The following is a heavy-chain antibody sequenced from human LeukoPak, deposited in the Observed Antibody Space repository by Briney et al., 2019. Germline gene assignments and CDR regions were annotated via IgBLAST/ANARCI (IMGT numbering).Heavy chain of an antibody. CDR3: ARQYSSGWSSYYFDY. V-gene: IGHV5-51*01. CDR2: IYPGDSDT. Sequence: GESLKISCKGSGSSFTSYWIGWVRQMPGKGLEWMGIIYPGDSDTRYSPSFQGQVTISADKSISTAYLQWSSLKASDTAMYYCARQYSSGWSSYYFDYWGQGTLVTVSS. CDR1: GSSFTSYW. J-gene: IGHJ4*02. D-gene: IGHD6-19*01.